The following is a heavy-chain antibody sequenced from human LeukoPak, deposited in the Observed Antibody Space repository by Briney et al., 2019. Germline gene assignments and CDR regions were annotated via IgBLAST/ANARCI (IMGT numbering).Heavy chain of an antibody. V-gene: IGHV3-48*01. CDR1: GFTFSSYS. D-gene: IGHD4-23*01. J-gene: IGHJ6*02. Sequence: PGGSLRLSCAASGFTFSSYSMNWVRQAPGKGLEWLSYISGSSSTMYYADSVKGRFTISRDNSKSSLFLQMNSLRAEDTAVYYCARPDYGGNSGEYYYYGMDVWGQGTTVTVSS. CDR2: ISGSSSTM. CDR3: ARPDYGGNSGEYYYYGMDV.